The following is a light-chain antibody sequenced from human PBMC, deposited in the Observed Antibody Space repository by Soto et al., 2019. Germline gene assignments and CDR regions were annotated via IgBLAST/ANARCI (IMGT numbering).Light chain of an antibody. CDR3: QQRSNWPRT. CDR2: DAS. Sequence: EIVLTQSPATLSLSPGERATLSCRASQSVSRYLAWYQQKPGQAPRLLIYDASNRATGIPARFSGSGSGTDFTLTISSLEPEDFAVYYCQQRSNWPRTCGQGTKLEIK. CDR1: QSVSRY. J-gene: IGKJ2*01. V-gene: IGKV3-11*01.